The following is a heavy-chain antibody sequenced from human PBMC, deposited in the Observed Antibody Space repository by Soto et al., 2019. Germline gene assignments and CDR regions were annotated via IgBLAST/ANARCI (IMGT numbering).Heavy chain of an antibody. J-gene: IGHJ6*02. V-gene: IGHV3-30*18. CDR1: GFTFSSYG. D-gene: IGHD3-10*01. CDR3: AKDWVGPSYYYGMDV. Sequence: QVQLVESGGGVVQPGRSLRLSCAASGFTFSSYGMHWVRQAPGKGLEWVAVISYDGSNKYYADSVKGRFTISRDNSKNTLYLQMNSLRAEDTPVYYCAKDWVGPSYYYGMDVWGQGTTVTVSS. CDR2: ISYDGSNK.